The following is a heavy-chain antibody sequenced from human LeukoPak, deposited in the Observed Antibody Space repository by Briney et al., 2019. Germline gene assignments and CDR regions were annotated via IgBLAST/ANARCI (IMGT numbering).Heavy chain of an antibody. CDR3: ARHQPWGTTMGPVMDV. Sequence: PSETLSLTCTVSGGSIGTYYWSWIRQPPGKGLEWIGYIYYSGSTSYNPSLKSRVTISVDTSKNQSSLRLSSVTAADTAMYFCARHQPWGTTMGPVMDVWGQGTTVTVSS. CDR1: GGSIGTYY. J-gene: IGHJ6*02. CDR2: IYYSGST. D-gene: IGHD1-1*01. V-gene: IGHV4-59*08.